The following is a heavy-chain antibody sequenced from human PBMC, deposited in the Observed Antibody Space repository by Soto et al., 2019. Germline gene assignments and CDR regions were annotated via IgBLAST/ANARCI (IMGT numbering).Heavy chain of an antibody. CDR1: GGSISSSNW. D-gene: IGHD4-17*01. CDR3: AREAATVVTTRGGEAFDI. V-gene: IGHV4-4*02. J-gene: IGHJ3*02. CDR2: IYHSGST. Sequence: PSETLSLTCAVSGGSISSSNWWSWVRQPPGKGLEWIGEIYHSGSTNYNPSLKSRVTISVDKSKNQFSLKPSSVTATDTAVYYCAREAATVVTTRGGEAFDIWGQGTMVTVSS.